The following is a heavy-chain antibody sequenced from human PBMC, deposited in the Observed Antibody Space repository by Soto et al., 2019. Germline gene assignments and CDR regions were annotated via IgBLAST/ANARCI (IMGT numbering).Heavy chain of an antibody. CDR2: ISFSGDRT. J-gene: IGHJ4*02. CDR3: ANYFAGSRYKGFEY. V-gene: IGHV3-23*01. CDR1: GFAFSNYA. D-gene: IGHD3-9*01. Sequence: EVQLLESGGGLIQPGGSLRLSCAASGFAFSNYAMNWVRQAPGKGLEWVSTISFSGDRTYYADSVKGRFTISRDNSKNTLYLQMNSLRAEDTAVYYCANYFAGSRYKGFEYWGQGSVVTVSS.